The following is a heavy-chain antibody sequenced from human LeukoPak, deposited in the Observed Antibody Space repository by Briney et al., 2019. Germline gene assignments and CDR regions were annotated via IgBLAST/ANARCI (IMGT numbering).Heavy chain of an antibody. J-gene: IGHJ4*02. CDR1: GFTFSSYA. Sequence: GGSLRLSCAASGFTFSSYAMHWVRQAPGKGLEYVSAISSNGGSTYYANSVKGRFTISRDNSKNTLYLQMGSLGAEDMAVYYCARCYYDSSGYPTQDYWGQGTLVTVSS. CDR3: ARCYYDSSGYPTQDY. D-gene: IGHD3-22*01. CDR2: ISSNGGST. V-gene: IGHV3-64*01.